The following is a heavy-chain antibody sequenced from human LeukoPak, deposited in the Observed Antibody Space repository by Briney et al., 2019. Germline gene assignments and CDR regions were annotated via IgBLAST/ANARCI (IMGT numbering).Heavy chain of an antibody. CDR2: ISSDGSSI. CDR3: ARGGGYTAGVFDV. Sequence: PGGSLRLSCAASRFTFSGYWMHWVRQVPGKGLVWVSRISSDGSSIYYAGSVRGRFTISRDNAKNTLYLQMNSLRAEDTAVYYCARGGGYTAGVFDVWGQGTLVSVSS. V-gene: IGHV3-74*01. D-gene: IGHD1-26*01. J-gene: IGHJ3*01. CDR1: RFTFSGYW.